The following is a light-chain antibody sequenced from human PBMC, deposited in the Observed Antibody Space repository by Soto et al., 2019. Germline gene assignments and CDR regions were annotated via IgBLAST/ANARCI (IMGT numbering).Light chain of an antibody. CDR3: QQRANWSLT. CDR1: QHVYNY. CDR2: DAS. Sequence: EIVLTQSPGTLSLSSGERVTLFCRASQHVYNYLAWYQQKSGQAPRLLIYDASNRATGVPARFSASGAWTDFTLTISSLESEDFAIYYCQQRANWSLTVGGGTKVEI. J-gene: IGKJ4*01. V-gene: IGKV3-11*01.